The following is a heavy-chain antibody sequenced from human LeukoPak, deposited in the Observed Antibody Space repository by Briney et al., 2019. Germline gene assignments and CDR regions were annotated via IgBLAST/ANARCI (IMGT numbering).Heavy chain of an antibody. CDR1: GFTFSSYG. J-gene: IGHJ4*02. CDR2: IWYDGSNK. D-gene: IGHD6-13*01. Sequence: GGSLRLSCAASGFTFSSYGMHWVRQAPGKGLEWVAVIWYDGSNKYYADSVKGRFTISRGNSKNTLYLQMNSLRAEDTAVYYXARAYSSSWFNFDYWGQGTLVTVSS. V-gene: IGHV3-33*01. CDR3: ARAYSSSWFNFDY.